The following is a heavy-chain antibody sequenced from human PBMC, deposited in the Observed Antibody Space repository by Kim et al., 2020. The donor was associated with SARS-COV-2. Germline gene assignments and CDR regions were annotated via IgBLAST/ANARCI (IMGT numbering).Heavy chain of an antibody. Sequence: ASVKVSCKASGYTFTSYGISWVRQAPGQGLEWMGWISAYNGNTNYAQKLQGRVTMTTDTSTSTAYMELRSLRSDDTAVYYCARDSIVEDGYNRYYYYGMDVWGQGTTVTVSS. CDR2: ISAYNGNT. V-gene: IGHV1-18*01. CDR3: ARDSIVEDGYNRYYYYGMDV. CDR1: GYTFTSYG. D-gene: IGHD5-12*01. J-gene: IGHJ6*02.